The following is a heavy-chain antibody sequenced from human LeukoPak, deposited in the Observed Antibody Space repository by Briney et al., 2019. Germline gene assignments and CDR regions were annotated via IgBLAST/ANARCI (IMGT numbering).Heavy chain of an antibody. CDR1: GGSISSSSYY. J-gene: IGHJ3*02. Sequence: SETLSLTCTVSGGSISSSSYYWGWIRQPPGKGLEWIGSIYYSGSTNYNPSLKSRVAISVDTSKNQFSLKLSSVAAADTALYYCARRVWATTISRDAFDIWGQGTMVTVSS. V-gene: IGHV4-39*07. CDR2: IYYSGST. D-gene: IGHD1-26*01. CDR3: ARRVWATTISRDAFDI.